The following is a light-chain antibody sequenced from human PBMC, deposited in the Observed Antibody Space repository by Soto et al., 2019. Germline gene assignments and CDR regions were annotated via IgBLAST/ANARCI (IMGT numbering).Light chain of an antibody. V-gene: IGKV3-15*01. CDR1: QSVRSA. CDR2: GAS. J-gene: IGKJ1*01. CDR3: QQYNNWPLT. Sequence: EIVMTQSPATLSVSPGERATLSCRASQSVRSALAWYQQKTGQAPRLLIYGASTRATGIPARFSGSRSGTEYTLTISSLQSEDFAVYYWQQYNNWPLTFGQGTKVEIK.